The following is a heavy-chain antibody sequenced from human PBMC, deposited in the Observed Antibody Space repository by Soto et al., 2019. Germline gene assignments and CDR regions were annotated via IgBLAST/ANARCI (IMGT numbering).Heavy chain of an antibody. CDR2: ISGSGGST. D-gene: IGHD3-16*02. CDR1: GFTFSSYA. V-gene: IGHV3-23*01. J-gene: IGHJ4*02. Sequence: GGSLRLSCAASGFTFSSYAMSWVRQAPGKGLEWVSAISGSGGSTYYADSVKGRFTISRDNSKNMLYLQMSSLRAEDTALYYCAKIYDYGWGAYRPSAHWGQGTLVTVSS. CDR3: AKIYDYGWGAYRPSAH.